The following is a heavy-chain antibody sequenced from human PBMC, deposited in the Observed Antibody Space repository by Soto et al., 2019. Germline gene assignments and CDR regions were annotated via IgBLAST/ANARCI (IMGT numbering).Heavy chain of an antibody. Sequence: VKVASDASGFTVTSSAVQLVRHNQGQRLEWIGWIVVGSGNTDYAQKFQERVTITRDMSTSTAYMELSSLRSGDTAVYYCSADHRGFLEDHDAFDFWGQGTMVTASS. D-gene: IGHD3-3*01. CDR2: IVVGSGNT. CDR1: GFTVTSSA. V-gene: IGHV1-58*01. J-gene: IGHJ3*01. CDR3: SADHRGFLEDHDAFDF.